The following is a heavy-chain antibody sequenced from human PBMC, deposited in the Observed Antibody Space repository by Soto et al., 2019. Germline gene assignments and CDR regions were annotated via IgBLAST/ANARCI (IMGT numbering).Heavy chain of an antibody. J-gene: IGHJ6*02. CDR1: GFSLSNARMG. D-gene: IGHD3-10*01. V-gene: IGHV2-26*01. Sequence: ESGPTLVNPTETLTLTCTVSGFSLSNARMGVSWIRQPPGKALEWLAHIFSNDEKSYSTSLKSRLTISKDTSKSQVVLTMTNMDPVDTATYYCARISTMVRGVKYYYGMDVWGQGTTVTVSS. CDR2: IFSNDEK. CDR3: ARISTMVRGVKYYYGMDV.